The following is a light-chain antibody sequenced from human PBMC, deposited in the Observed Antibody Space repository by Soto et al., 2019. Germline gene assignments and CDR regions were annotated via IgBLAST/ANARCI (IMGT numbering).Light chain of an antibody. J-gene: IGLJ2*01. Sequence: QSVLTQPASVSGSPGQSITISCTGTSSDVGSYNLVSWYQQHPGKAPKLMIYEGSKRPSGVSNRFSGSKSGNTASLTISGLQTEYDADYYCCSFVGSSTVVFGGGTKLTVL. CDR1: SSDVGSYNL. V-gene: IGLV2-23*01. CDR2: EGS. CDR3: CSFVGSSTVV.